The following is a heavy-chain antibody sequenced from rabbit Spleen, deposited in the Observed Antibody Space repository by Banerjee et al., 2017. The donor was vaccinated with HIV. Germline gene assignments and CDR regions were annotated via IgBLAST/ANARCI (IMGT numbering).Heavy chain of an antibody. CDR3: ARDTSTSFSSYCMDL. CDR2: IAGSSSVFT. CDR1: GFSFSRSDY. J-gene: IGHJ6*01. D-gene: IGHD1-1*01. V-gene: IGHV1S40*01. Sequence: QSLEESGGDVGKPGASLTLTRPASGFSFSRSDYMCWVRLPAGKGLELFSCIAGSSSVFTYSACGINGRFTITKTSSTTVTLQMTSQTAADTASYCCARDTSTSFSSYCMDLWGQGTLVTVS.